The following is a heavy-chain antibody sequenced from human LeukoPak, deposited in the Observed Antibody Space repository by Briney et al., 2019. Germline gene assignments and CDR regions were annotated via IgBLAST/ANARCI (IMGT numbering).Heavy chain of an antibody. V-gene: IGHV4-59*01. CDR3: ARDRGSRGSSTSSYAFDI. J-gene: IGHJ3*02. CDR1: GGSISSYY. D-gene: IGHD2-2*01. Sequence: PSETLSLTCTVSGGSISSYYWSWIRQPPGKGLEWIGYIYYSGSTNYNPSLKSRVTISVDTSKNQFSLKLSSVTAADTAVYYCARDRGSRGSSTSSYAFDIWGQGTMVTVSS. CDR2: IYYSGST.